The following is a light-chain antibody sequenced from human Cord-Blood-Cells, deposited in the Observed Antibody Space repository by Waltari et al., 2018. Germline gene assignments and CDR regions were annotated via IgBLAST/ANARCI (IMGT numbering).Light chain of an antibody. J-gene: IGLJ3*02. V-gene: IGLV3-21*03. CDR1: NIGSKS. CDR3: QVWDSSSDWV. CDR2: EDS. Sequence: SYVLTQPPSVSVAPGKTARITCGGTNIGSKSVHWYQQKPGQAPVLVVYEDSDRPSGIPERFSGSNSGNTATLTISRVEAGDEADYYCQVWDSSSDWVFGGGTKLTVL.